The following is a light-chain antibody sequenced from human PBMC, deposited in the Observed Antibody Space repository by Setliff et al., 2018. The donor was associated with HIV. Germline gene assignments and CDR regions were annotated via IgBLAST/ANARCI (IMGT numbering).Light chain of an antibody. V-gene: IGLV2-14*01. CDR2: EVS. J-gene: IGLJ1*01. CDR1: NSDVGAYNY. Sequence: QSVLTQPASVSGSPGQSITISCTGTNSDVGAYNYVSWYQQHPGKAPKLVIYEVSNRPSGVSNRFSGSKSGNTASLTISGLQAEDEADYYCSAYSTLFIYIFGTVTKVTVL. CDR3: SAYSTLFIYI.